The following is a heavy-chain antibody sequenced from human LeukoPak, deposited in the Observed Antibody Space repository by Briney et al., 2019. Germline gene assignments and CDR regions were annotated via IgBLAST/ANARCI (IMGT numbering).Heavy chain of an antibody. CDR3: ARPPRYSNYVYGY. J-gene: IGHJ4*02. CDR1: GYRFTSYW. CDR2: IYPGDSDT. V-gene: IGHV5-51*01. D-gene: IGHD4-11*01. Sequence: GESLKISCKGSGYRFTSYWIGWVRQMPGKGLEWMGIIYPGDSDTRYSPSFQGQVTISADKSISTAYLQWSSLKASDTAMYYCARPPRYSNYVYGYWGQGTLVTVSS.